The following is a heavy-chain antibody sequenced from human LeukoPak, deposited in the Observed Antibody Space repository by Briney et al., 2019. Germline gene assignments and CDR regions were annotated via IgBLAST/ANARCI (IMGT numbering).Heavy chain of an antibody. V-gene: IGHV3-64*01. Sequence: GGSLRLSCAASGFTFSSYAMHWVRQAPGKGLEYVSPISSNGGSTYYANSVKGRFTISRDNSKNTLYLQMGSLRAEDMAVYYCARGIVGATYWYFDLWGRGTLVTVSS. CDR3: ARGIVGATYWYFDL. D-gene: IGHD1-26*01. J-gene: IGHJ2*01. CDR1: GFTFSSYA. CDR2: ISSNGGST.